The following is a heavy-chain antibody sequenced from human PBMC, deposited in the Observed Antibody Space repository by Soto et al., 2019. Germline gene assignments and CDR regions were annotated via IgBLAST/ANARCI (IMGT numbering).Heavy chain of an antibody. CDR1: GFTFSAYY. CDR3: ARVSIVPQPPPNYWYFDL. Sequence: GGGLRLSCAASGFTFSAYYMSWIRQAPGKGLEWVSDISSRGSTRYCVDSVTVRFTITGDNPKNYLYLQMNSLRAEDTAVYYCARVSIVPQPPPNYWYFDLWGRGTLVTVSS. J-gene: IGHJ2*01. V-gene: IGHV3-11*01. CDR2: ISSRGSTR. D-gene: IGHD2-21*01.